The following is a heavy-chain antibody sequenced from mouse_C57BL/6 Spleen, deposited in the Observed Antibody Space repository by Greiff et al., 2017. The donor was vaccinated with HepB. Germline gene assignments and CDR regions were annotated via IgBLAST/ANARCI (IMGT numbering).Heavy chain of an antibody. J-gene: IGHJ3*01. Sequence: VQLQQPGAELVKPGASVKLSCKASGYTFTSYWMHWVKQRPGQGLEWIGMIHPNSGSTNYNEKFKSKATLTVDKSSSTAYMQLSSLTSEDSAVYYCARPLYYDYDRSWFAYWGQGTLVTVSA. V-gene: IGHV1-64*01. CDR2: IHPNSGST. CDR1: GYTFTSYW. CDR3: ARPLYYDYDRSWFAY. D-gene: IGHD2-4*01.